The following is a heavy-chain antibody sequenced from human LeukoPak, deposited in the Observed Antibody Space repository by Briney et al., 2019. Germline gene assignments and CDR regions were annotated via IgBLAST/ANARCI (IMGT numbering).Heavy chain of an antibody. CDR1: GFTVNSNY. J-gene: IGHJ4*02. CDR3: ARGGGYYPIDY. CDR2: LYSDGRI. V-gene: IGHV3-53*01. D-gene: IGHD2-15*01. Sequence: GGSLRLSCAASGFTVNSNYMNWVRQAPGKGLEWVSVLYSDGRIYYADSVKGRFTISRDTSKNTLYLQVNSLRAEDTAVYYCARGGGYYPIDYWGQGTLVTVSS.